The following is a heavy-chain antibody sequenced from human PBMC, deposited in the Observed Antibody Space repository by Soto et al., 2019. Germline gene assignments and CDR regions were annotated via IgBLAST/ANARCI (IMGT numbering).Heavy chain of an antibody. D-gene: IGHD2-21*02. J-gene: IGHJ4*02. V-gene: IGHV4-39*01. CDR1: GDSISSSSYY. CDR3: SRRRTSVVTQAYFDV. Sequence: SETLSLTCTVTGDSISSSSYYWGWIRQPPGKGLEWAGSIYYSGSTYNNPSLRRRVSMSINTSKAQFSLKLKPVTAADTVLYFCSRRRTSVVTQAYFDVWGPGSLVTVSS. CDR2: IYYSGST.